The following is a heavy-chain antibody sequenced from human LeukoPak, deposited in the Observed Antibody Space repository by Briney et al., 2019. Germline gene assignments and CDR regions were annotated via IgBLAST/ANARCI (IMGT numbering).Heavy chain of an antibody. CDR2: INPNSGGT. J-gene: IGHJ4*02. V-gene: IGHV1-2*02. CDR1: GYTFTVYY. Sequence: ASVKVSCKASGYTFTVYYMHWVRQAPGQGLEWMGWINPNSGGTNYAQKFRGRVTMTRDTSISTAYMELSRLRSDDTAVYYCARAGYCSSTSCPTLLYWGQGTLVTVSS. D-gene: IGHD2-2*01. CDR3: ARAGYCSSTSCPTLLY.